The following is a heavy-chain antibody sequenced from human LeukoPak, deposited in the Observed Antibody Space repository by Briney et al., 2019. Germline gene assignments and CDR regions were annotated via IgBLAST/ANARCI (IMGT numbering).Heavy chain of an antibody. CDR2: IKQDGSEK. J-gene: IGHJ4*02. CDR3: ARSIAAAEGPFDY. Sequence: GGSLGLSCAASGFTFSSYWMSWVRQAPGKGLEWVANIKQDGSEKYYVDSVKGRFTISRDNAKNSLYLQMNSLRAEDTAVYYCARSIAAAEGPFDYWGQGTLVTVSS. D-gene: IGHD6-13*01. CDR1: GFTFSSYW. V-gene: IGHV3-7*01.